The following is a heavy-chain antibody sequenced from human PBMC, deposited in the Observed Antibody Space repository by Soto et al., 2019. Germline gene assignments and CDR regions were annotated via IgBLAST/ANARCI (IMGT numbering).Heavy chain of an antibody. Sequence: SETLSLTCAVSGYSISSGYYWGWIRQPPGKGLEWIGSIYHSGSTYYNPSLKSRVTISVDTSKNQFSLKLSSVTAADTAVYYCARVESGYCSGGSCIIDYWAQGTLVTVSS. J-gene: IGHJ4*02. V-gene: IGHV4-38-2*01. CDR1: GYSISSGYY. CDR3: ARVESGYCSGGSCIIDY. D-gene: IGHD2-15*01. CDR2: IYHSGST.